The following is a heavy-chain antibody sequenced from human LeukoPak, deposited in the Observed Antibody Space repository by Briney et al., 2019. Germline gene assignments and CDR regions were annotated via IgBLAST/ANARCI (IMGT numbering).Heavy chain of an antibody. CDR2: ISSSSSYI. CDR3: ARDLSGSYSPSVYFDY. CDR1: GFAFSSYS. J-gene: IGHJ4*02. Sequence: GGSLRLSCAASGFAFSSYSMNWVRQAPGKGLEWVSSISSSSSYIYYADSVKGRFTISRDNAKNSLYLQMNSLRAEDTAVYYCARDLSGSYSPSVYFDYWGQGTLVIVSS. V-gene: IGHV3-21*01. D-gene: IGHD1-26*01.